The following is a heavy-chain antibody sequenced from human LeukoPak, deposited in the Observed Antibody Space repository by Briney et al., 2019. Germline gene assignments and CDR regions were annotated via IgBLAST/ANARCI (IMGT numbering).Heavy chain of an antibody. V-gene: IGHV1-46*01. D-gene: IGHD2-15*01. Sequence: ASVKVSCKASGYTFTSYYMHWVRQAPGQGLEWMGIINPSGGSTSYAQKFQGRVTMTRGTSTSTVYMELSSLRSEDTAVYYCARDPDCSGGSCLTPKYYYYGMDVWGQGTTVTVSS. CDR3: ARDPDCSGGSCLTPKYYYYGMDV. CDR2: INPSGGST. J-gene: IGHJ6*02. CDR1: GYTFTSYY.